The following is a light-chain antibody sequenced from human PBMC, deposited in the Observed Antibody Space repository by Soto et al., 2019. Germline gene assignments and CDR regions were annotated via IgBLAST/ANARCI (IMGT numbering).Light chain of an antibody. CDR1: QSVRSN. Sequence: EIGVTQSASTLSLSPGERATLSCRASQSVRSNLAWYQQKPGQAPRLLIYGASTRATGLPARFSGSGSGTDFTLTISSLQSEDFAVYYCQQYNTWPPITFGQRARLEI. V-gene: IGKV3-15*01. CDR3: QQYNTWPPIT. CDR2: GAS. J-gene: IGKJ5*01.